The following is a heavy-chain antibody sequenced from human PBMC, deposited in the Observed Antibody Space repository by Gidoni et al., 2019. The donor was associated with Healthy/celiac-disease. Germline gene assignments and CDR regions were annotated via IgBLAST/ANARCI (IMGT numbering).Heavy chain of an antibody. CDR2: IYYSGST. V-gene: IGHV4-39*01. D-gene: IGHD1-26*01. CDR1: GGSISSSSYY. Sequence: QLQLQESGPGLVKPSETLSLTCTVSGGSISSSSYYWGWIRQPPGKGLEWIGSIYYSGSTYYNPFLKSRVTISVDTSKNQFSLKLSSVTAADTAVYYCARRKEAGGWFDPWGQGTLVTVSS. J-gene: IGHJ5*02. CDR3: ARRKEAGGWFDP.